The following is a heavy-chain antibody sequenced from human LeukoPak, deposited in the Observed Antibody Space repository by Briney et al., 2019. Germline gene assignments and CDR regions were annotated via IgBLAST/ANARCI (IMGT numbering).Heavy chain of an antibody. Sequence: GGSLRLSCAASGFTVSSNYMTWVRQAPGKGLEWVSVIHKNAITYYADTVKGRFTISRDNSKNTLYLQMNSLRAEDTAVYYCAKDAHSQRLVPGYWGQGTLVTVSS. CDR3: AKDAHSQRLVPGY. CDR1: GFTVSSNY. V-gene: IGHV3-66*03. J-gene: IGHJ4*02. CDR2: IHKNAIT. D-gene: IGHD6-13*01.